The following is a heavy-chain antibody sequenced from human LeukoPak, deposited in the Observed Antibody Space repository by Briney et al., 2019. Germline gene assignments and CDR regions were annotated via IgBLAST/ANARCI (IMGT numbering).Heavy chain of an antibody. CDR1: GFSFSSYE. CDR3: ATKHDY. J-gene: IGHJ4*02. Sequence: GGSLRLSCAASGFSFSSYEMNWVRQAPGKGLEWLSYINSGGSTTHYADSVKGRFTISRDNAKNSLYLQMNSLRAEDTAVYYCATKHDYWGQGTLVTVSS. CDR2: INSGGSTT. V-gene: IGHV3-48*03.